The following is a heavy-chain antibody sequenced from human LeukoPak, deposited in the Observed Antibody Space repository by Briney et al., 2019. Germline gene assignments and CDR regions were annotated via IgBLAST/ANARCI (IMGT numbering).Heavy chain of an antibody. CDR3: ARDRAGQWLVIDY. Sequence: PGGSLRLSCAASGFIFSSSGMNWVRQAPGKGLEWVSYISSSGSTIYYADSVKGRFTISRDNAKNSLYLQMNSLRAEDTAVYYCARDRAGQWLVIDYWGQGTLVTVSS. V-gene: IGHV3-48*04. D-gene: IGHD6-19*01. CDR1: GFIFSSSG. CDR2: ISSSGSTI. J-gene: IGHJ4*02.